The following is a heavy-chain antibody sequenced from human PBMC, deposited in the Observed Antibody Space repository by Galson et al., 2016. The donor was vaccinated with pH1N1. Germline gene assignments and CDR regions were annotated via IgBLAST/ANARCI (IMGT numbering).Heavy chain of an antibody. Sequence: SVKVSCKASGVTFNSNAFTWVRQAPGQGPEWMGGIIPMFGITNYAQKFQGRVTISTDELKSTAFMELSSLTSDDTAVYYCARGQGYPLQRGWFDPWGQGTLVSVSS. D-gene: IGHD2-15*01. J-gene: IGHJ5*02. CDR2: IIPMFGIT. CDR1: GVTFNSNA. CDR3: ARGQGYPLQRGWFDP. V-gene: IGHV1-69*05.